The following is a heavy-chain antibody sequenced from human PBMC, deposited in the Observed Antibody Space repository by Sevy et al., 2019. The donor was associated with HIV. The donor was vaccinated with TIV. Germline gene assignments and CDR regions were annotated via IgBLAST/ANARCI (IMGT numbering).Heavy chain of an antibody. J-gene: IGHJ3*02. V-gene: IGHV3-23*01. CDR2: ISGSGGST. CDR3: AKGVYDSSGWDMGAFDI. Sequence: GGSLRLSCAASGFTFSSYAMSWVRQAPGKGLEWVSAISGSGGSTYYADSVKGRFTISRDNSKNTLYLQMNSLRAEETAVYYCAKGVYDSSGWDMGAFDIWGQGTMVTVSS. CDR1: GFTFSSYA. D-gene: IGHD3-22*01.